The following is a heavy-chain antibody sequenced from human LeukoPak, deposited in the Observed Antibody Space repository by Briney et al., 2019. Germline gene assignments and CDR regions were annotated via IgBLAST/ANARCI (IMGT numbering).Heavy chain of an antibody. D-gene: IGHD2-15*01. CDR2: ISGSGGST. CDR1: GFTFSSYA. Sequence: GGSLRLSCAASGFTFSSYAMSWVRQAPGKGLEWVSAISGSGGSTYYADSVKGRFTISRDDSKNTLYLQMNSLRAEDTAVYYCASRDACSGDTSYGLAYWGQGTLVTVSS. V-gene: IGHV3-23*01. J-gene: IGHJ4*02. CDR3: ASRDACSGDTSYGLAY.